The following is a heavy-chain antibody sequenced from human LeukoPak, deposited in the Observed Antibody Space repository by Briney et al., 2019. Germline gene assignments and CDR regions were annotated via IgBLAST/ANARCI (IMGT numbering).Heavy chain of an antibody. CDR2: ISGSGGST. V-gene: IGHV3-23*01. J-gene: IGHJ4*02. CDR3: AKLGGPAAGPPHYYDSSGSDY. D-gene: IGHD3-22*01. CDR1: GFTFSSYA. Sequence: PGGSLRLSCAASGFTFSSYAMSWVRQAPGKGLEWVSAISGSGGSTYYADSVKGRFTISRDNSKNTLYLQMNSLRTEDTAVYYCAKLGGPAAGPPHYYDSSGSDYWGQGTLVTVSS.